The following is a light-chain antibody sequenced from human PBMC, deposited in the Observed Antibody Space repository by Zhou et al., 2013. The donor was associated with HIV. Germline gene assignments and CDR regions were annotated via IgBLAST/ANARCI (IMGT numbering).Light chain of an antibody. J-gene: IGKJ1*01. V-gene: IGKV3-15*01. Sequence: EIVLTQSPATLSVSPGEGATLSCRASQSIYNKLAWYQQKPGQPPRLLIYGASTRATAIPARFSGSGSDTEFSLTISSLQTEDFAVYYCQLYNNWPPTWTFGQGTKVE. CDR3: QLYNNWPPTWT. CDR2: GAS. CDR1: QSIYNK.